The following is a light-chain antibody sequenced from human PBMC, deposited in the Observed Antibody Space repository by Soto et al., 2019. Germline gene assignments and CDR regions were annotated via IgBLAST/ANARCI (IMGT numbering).Light chain of an antibody. Sequence: EIVLTQSPGTLSLSPGERATLSCRASQSVSSSYLAWYQQKPGQAPRLLIYGPSSRATGIPDRFSGSGSGTDFTLTISRLEPEDFAMYYCQQCGSSPLTFGEGTKLEIK. CDR2: GPS. V-gene: IGKV3-20*01. CDR1: QSVSSSY. J-gene: IGKJ4*01. CDR3: QQCGSSPLT.